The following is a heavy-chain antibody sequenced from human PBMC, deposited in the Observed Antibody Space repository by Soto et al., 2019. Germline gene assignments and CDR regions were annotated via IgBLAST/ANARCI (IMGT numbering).Heavy chain of an antibody. CDR2: IQRGGGT. J-gene: IGHJ4*02. D-gene: IGHD6-19*01. CDR3: ARIRSGRIAVAGFGVDY. CDR1: SGSINTNNW. Sequence: SETLSLTCTVSSGSINTNNWWTWVRQSPGKRLEWIGEIQRGGGTNYHPALKSRVTISVDTSKNQFSLKLSSVTAADTAVYYCARIRSGRIAVAGFGVDYWGQGTLVTVSS. V-gene: IGHV4-4*02.